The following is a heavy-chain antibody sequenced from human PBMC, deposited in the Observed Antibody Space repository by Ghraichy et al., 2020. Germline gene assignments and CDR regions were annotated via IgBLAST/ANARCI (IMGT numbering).Heavy chain of an antibody. CDR1: GFKFSSYG. CDR3: EKPLDDFWSVYYILFS. D-gene: IGHD3-3*01. CDR2: ISDTGGRP. Sequence: GGSLRLSCAASGFKFSSYGMSWVRQAAGKGLEWVSAISDTGGRPYYAGSVRGRFTISRDNSKNTLFLQMNSLRAEDTAVYYCEKPLDDFWSVYYILFSWGQGTLVTVSS. J-gene: IGHJ4*02. V-gene: IGHV3-23*01.